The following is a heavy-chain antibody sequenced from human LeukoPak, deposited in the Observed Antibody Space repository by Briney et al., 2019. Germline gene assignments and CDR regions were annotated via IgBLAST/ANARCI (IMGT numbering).Heavy chain of an antibody. Sequence: GGSLRLSCVASGFTFSDYYMAWIRQAPGKGLEWLSYISSTGSVIKYAESVKGRFTISRDNAKSPLFLQMHSLRAEDTAVYYCARDADGMDVWGQGTTVVVSS. CDR1: GFTFSDYY. CDR2: ISSTGSVI. V-gene: IGHV3-11*01. CDR3: ARDADGMDV. J-gene: IGHJ6*02.